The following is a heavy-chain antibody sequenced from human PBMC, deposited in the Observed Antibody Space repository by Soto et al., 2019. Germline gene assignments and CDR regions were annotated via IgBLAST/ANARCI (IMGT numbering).Heavy chain of an antibody. CDR3: AREGLEYGSDY. Sequence: SESLSLTCTASGFTISISCFYWVWLRRPPGRGVEWIGSIYYSGSTCYTPTLKSRVTISEDTSKIQFSLKLSSVTAADTAVYYCAREGLEYGSDYWGQGTLVTVSS. CDR1: GFTISISCFY. V-gene: IGHV4-39*02. J-gene: IGHJ4*02. D-gene: IGHD1-26*01. CDR2: IYYSGST.